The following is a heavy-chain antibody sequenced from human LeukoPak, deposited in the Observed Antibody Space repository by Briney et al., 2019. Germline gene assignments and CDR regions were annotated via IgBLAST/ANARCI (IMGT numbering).Heavy chain of an antibody. CDR2: ISSNGGST. D-gene: IGHD4-17*01. J-gene: IGHJ4*02. Sequence: GGSLRLSCAASGSTFSSYAMHWVRQAPGKGLEYVSAISSNGGSTYYANSVKGRFTISRDNSKNTLYLQMGSLRAEDMAVYYSARFSSDYGLDYWGQGTLVTVSS. CDR3: ARFSSDYGLDY. CDR1: GSTFSSYA. V-gene: IGHV3-64*01.